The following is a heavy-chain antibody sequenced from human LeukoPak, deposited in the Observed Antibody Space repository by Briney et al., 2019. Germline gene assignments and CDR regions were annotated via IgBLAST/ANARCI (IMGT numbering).Heavy chain of an antibody. V-gene: IGHV3-30-3*02. CDR2: ISYDGTTK. Sequence: PGGSLRLSCATSGFSFDHFSMYWVRQAPGKGLEWVTVISYDGTTKHYADSVKGRFTVSRDNSKKTLYLQLNNLRVEDTAVYYCVKPTSVKFYYGMDVWGQGTTVTVSS. CDR1: GFSFDHFS. D-gene: IGHD2-2*01. CDR3: VKPTSVKFYYGMDV. J-gene: IGHJ6*02.